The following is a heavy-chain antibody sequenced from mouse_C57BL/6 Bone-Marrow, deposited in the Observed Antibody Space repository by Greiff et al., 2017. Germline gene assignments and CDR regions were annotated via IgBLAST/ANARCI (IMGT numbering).Heavy chain of an antibody. D-gene: IGHD2-3*01. Sequence: QVHVKQPGTELVKPGASVKLSCKASGYTFTSYWMHWVKQRPGQGLEWIGNINPSNGGTNYNEKFKSKATLTVDKSSSTAYMQLSSLTSEDSAVYYCASENDGYYVTFLFAYWGQGTLVTVSA. J-gene: IGHJ3*01. CDR2: INPSNGGT. CDR1: GYTFTSYW. V-gene: IGHV1-53*01. CDR3: ASENDGYYVTFLFAY.